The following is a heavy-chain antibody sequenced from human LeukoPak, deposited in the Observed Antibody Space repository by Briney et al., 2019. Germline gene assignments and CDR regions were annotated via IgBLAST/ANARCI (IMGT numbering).Heavy chain of an antibody. D-gene: IGHD4-17*01. CDR1: GFTFSSYE. V-gene: IGHV3-48*03. CDR3: ARDDYVGSFDY. CDR2: ISSSGSTI. Sequence: PGGSLRLSCAASGFTFSSYEMNWVRQAPGKGLEWVSYISSSGSTIYYADSVKGRFTISRDNAKNSLYLQMHSLRAEDTAVYYCARDDYVGSFDYWGQGTLVTVSS. J-gene: IGHJ4*02.